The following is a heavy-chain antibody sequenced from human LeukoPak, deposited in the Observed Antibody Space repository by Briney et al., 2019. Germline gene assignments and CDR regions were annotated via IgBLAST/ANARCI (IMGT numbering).Heavy chain of an antibody. CDR1: GYTFTSYD. J-gene: IGHJ5*02. CDR3: ARGRGYCSSTRFYLVFDP. CDR2: MNPNSGNT. V-gene: IGHV1-8*03. Sequence: ASVKVSCKASGYTFTSYDINWVRQATGQGLEWMGWMNPNSGNTSYAQKFQGRVTITRNTSTSTAYMELSSLRSEDTAVYYCARGRGYCSSTRFYLVFDPGGQGTLVTVP. D-gene: IGHD2-2*01.